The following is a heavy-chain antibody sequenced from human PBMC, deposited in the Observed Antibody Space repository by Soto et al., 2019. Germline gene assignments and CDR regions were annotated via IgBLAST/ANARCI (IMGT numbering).Heavy chain of an antibody. CDR2: INPSSGAT. J-gene: IGHJ4*02. D-gene: IGHD2-21*02. V-gene: IGHV1-46*01. CDR3: AKYCGGDCRHFDA. Sequence: QVQLVQSGAEVKKPGSSVKLSCNASGYNFIAYYIYWVRQAPGQGPEWMGMINPSSGATNYAQKFQVRVTGTRDTSTSTAYLEMSSLRSEDAAVYYCAKYCGGDCRHFDAWGQGTLVTVSS. CDR1: GYNFIAYY.